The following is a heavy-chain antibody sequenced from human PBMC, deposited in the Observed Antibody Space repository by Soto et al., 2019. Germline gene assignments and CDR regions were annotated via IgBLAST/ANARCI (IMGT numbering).Heavy chain of an antibody. CDR1: GGTFSSYT. V-gene: IGHV1-69*02. CDR2: IIPILGIA. D-gene: IGHD2-15*01. J-gene: IGHJ5*02. Sequence: QVQLVQSGAEVKKPGSSVKVSCKASGGTFSSYTISWVRQAPGQGLEWMGRIIPILGIANYAQKFQGRVTITADKSTRPAYMELSSLRSEDTAVYYCASALLYCSGGSCHDWFDPWGKGTLVTVSS. CDR3: ASALLYCSGGSCHDWFDP.